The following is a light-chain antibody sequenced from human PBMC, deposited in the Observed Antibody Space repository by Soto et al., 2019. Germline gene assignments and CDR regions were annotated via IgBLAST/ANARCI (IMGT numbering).Light chain of an antibody. J-gene: IGKJ1*01. CDR1: QFIDSY. V-gene: IGKV1-5*03. CDR3: QHYNSYSEA. CDR2: KAS. Sequence: DIQLTQSPTSLSASVGDRVTIACRASQFIDSYLNWYQQKPGKAPKLLIYKASTLKSGVPSRFSGSGSGTEFTLTISSLQPDDFATYYCQHYNSYSEAFGQGTKVDNK.